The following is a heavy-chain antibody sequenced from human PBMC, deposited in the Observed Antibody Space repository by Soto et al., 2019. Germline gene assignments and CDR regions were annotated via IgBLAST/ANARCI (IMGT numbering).Heavy chain of an antibody. J-gene: IGHJ4*02. D-gene: IGHD2-15*01. CDR2: INRDGSVT. V-gene: IGHV3-7*01. CDR1: GFTFIDCW. Sequence: EVRLVESGGGLVQPGGSLRLSCVASGFTFIDCWMTWVRQVPGKGLEWVANINRDGSVTNYVDSMGGRFTISRDNARSLVYLHMTSLRTEDTAIYHCVKESRSGGSWWGQGSLVTVSS. CDR3: VKESRSGGSW.